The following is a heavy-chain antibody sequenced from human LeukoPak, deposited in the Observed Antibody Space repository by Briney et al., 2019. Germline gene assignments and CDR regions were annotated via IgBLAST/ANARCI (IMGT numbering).Heavy chain of an antibody. CDR2: IFSGGNT. CDR1: GFTVSTSY. V-gene: IGHV3-53*01. Sequence: GGSLRLSCAASGFTVSTSYMTWVRQTPGKGLEWVSLIFSGGNTYYADSVRGRFTISRDTSNNTLYLQMNSLRAEDTAVYYCARGYDAPNYFDYWGQGTLVTVSS. D-gene: IGHD1-1*01. J-gene: IGHJ4*02. CDR3: ARGYDAPNYFDY.